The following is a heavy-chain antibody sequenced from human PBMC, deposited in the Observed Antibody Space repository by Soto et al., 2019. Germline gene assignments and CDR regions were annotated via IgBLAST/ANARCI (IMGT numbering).Heavy chain of an antibody. Sequence: PGGSLRLSCAASGFTFSTYGMHWVRQAPGKGLEWVAVISHDGSNEYYADSVKGRFTISRDNFKNMVYLQMNSLRPEDTAVYYCAKHRHLVALGYNFDHWGQGTQVTVYS. CDR2: ISHDGSNE. V-gene: IGHV3-30*18. CDR1: GFTFSTYG. D-gene: IGHD1-1*01. CDR3: AKHRHLVALGYNFDH. J-gene: IGHJ5*02.